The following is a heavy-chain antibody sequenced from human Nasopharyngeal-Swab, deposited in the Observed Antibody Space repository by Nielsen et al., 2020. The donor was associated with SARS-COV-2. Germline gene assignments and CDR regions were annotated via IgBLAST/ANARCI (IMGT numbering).Heavy chain of an antibody. CDR3: ARSMPSRYYYYGMDV. V-gene: IGHV5-51*01. J-gene: IGHJ6*02. D-gene: IGHD2-2*01. Sequence: KVSCKGSGYSFTSYWIGWVRQMPGKGLEWMGIIYPGDSDTRYSPSFQGQVTISADKSISTAYLQWSSLKASDTAMYYCARSMPSRYYYYGMDVWGQGPRSPSP. CDR2: IYPGDSDT. CDR1: GYSFTSYW.